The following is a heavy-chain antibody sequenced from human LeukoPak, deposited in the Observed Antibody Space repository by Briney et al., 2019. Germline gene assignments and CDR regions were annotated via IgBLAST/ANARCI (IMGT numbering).Heavy chain of an antibody. Sequence: SETLSLTCTVSGGSISSDYWSWIRQPPGKGLEWIGYIHYSGSTNYNPSLKSRVTISLDTSKNQFSLKLSSVTAADTAVYYCTRGRVVVAAMDYWGQGTLVTVSS. CDR3: TRGRVVVAAMDY. J-gene: IGHJ4*02. CDR2: IHYSGST. CDR1: GGSISSDY. D-gene: IGHD2-15*01. V-gene: IGHV4-59*01.